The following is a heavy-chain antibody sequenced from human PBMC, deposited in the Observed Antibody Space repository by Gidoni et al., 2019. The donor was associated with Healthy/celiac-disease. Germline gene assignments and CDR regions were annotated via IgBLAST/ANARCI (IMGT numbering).Heavy chain of an antibody. V-gene: IGHV4-39*01. CDR3: ARQPTLFDYGDYYHYYGMDV. D-gene: IGHD4-17*01. J-gene: IGHJ6*02. CDR1: GGSISSSSYY. Sequence: QLQLQESGPGLVKPSETLSLTCTVSGGSISSSSYYWGWIRQPPGKGLEWIGSIYYSGSTYYNPSLKSRVTISVDTSKNQFSLKLSSVTAADTAVYYCARQPTLFDYGDYYHYYGMDVWGQGTTVTVSS. CDR2: IYYSGST.